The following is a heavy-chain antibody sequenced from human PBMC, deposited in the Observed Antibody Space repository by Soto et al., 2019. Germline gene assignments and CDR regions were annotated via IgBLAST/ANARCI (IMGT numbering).Heavy chain of an antibody. V-gene: IGHV3-49*04. CDR3: TRRAAHYGMDV. Sequence: GGSLRLSCAASGFTLSDSYIDWVRQPPGKGLEWVGFIRSKAYGGTTEYAASVKGRFTISRDDSKSIAYLQMNSLKTEDTAVYYCTRRAAHYGMDVWGQGTTVTAP. CDR2: IRSKAYGGTT. D-gene: IGHD2-15*01. CDR1: GFTLSDSY. J-gene: IGHJ6*02.